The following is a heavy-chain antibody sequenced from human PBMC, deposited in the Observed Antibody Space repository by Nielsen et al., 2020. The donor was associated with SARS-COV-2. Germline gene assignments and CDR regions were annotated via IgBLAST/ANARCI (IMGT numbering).Heavy chain of an antibody. CDR1: GYTFTGSY. Sequence: ASVKVSCKASGYTFTGSYVHWVRQAPGQGLEWMGWMNPNSGNTGYAQKFQGRVTMTRNTSISTAYMELSSLRSEDTAVYYCARGKLTATVFNYYYGMDVWGQGTTVTVSS. V-gene: IGHV1-8*02. D-gene: IGHD5-18*01. CDR2: MNPNSGNT. J-gene: IGHJ6*02. CDR3: ARGKLTATVFNYYYGMDV.